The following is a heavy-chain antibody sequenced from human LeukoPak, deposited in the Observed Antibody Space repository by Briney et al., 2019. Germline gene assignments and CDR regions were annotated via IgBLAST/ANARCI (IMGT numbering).Heavy chain of an antibody. J-gene: IGHJ4*02. CDR1: GGSISSSGYY. D-gene: IGHD5-18*01. CDR2: IYYSGST. CDR3: ARGRYSYGYGFDY. Sequence: PSQTLSLTCTVSGGSISSSGYYWSWIRQHPGKGLEWIGYIYYSGSTYYNPSLKSRVTISVDTSKNQFSLKLSSVTAADTAVYYCARGRYSYGYGFDYWGQGTLVTVSS. V-gene: IGHV4-31*03.